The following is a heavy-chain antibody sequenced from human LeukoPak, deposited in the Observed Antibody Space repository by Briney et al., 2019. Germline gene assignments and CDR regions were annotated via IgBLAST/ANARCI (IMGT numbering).Heavy chain of an antibody. CDR1: GGSISSGSYY. CDR2: ISYSGTT. CDR3: AKHDDYGDFYSPFDY. Sequence: SETPSLTCTVSGGSISSGSYYWGWIRQPPGKGLEWIGSISYSGTTYYNPSLKGRVTISVDTSKNQFSLNLRSVTAADTAVYSCAKHDDYGDFYSPFDYWGLGILVTVSS. V-gene: IGHV4-39*01. J-gene: IGHJ4*02. D-gene: IGHD4-17*01.